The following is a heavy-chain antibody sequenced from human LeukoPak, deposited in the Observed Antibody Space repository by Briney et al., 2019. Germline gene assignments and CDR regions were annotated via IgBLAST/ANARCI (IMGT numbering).Heavy chain of an antibody. V-gene: IGHV1-2*02. J-gene: IGHJ4*02. CDR3: ARTERGYSGSAFDY. Sequence: ASVKVSCKASGYTFTGYYMHWVRQAPGQGLEWMGWVNPNSGGTNYAQKFQGRVTMTRDTSISTAYMELNRLRSDDTAVYYCARTERGYSGSAFDYWGQGTLVTVSS. D-gene: IGHD5-12*01. CDR2: VNPNSGGT. CDR1: GYTFTGYY.